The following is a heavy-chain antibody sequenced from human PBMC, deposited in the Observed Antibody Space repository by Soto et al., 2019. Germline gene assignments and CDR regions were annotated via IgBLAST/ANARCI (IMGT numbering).Heavy chain of an antibody. CDR1: GGSISAYY. CDR2: IYYTGST. D-gene: IGHD6-19*01. Sequence: SETLSLTCTVSGGSISAYYWNWVRQPPGKGLEWIWNIYYTGSTNYTTSLKSRVTISLDTSKKQFYLKLSSVTAADTAVYYCARPSVAVKWGPFDXWGQVTLVTVSX. V-gene: IGHV4-59*01. CDR3: ARPSVAVKWGPFDX. J-gene: IGHJ4*02.